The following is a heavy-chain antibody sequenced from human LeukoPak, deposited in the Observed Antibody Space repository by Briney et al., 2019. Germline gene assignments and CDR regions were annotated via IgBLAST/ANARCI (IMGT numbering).Heavy chain of an antibody. J-gene: IGHJ4*02. CDR2: ISSSGGVT. Sequence: HTGWSLRLSCAASGFTFSNYAISWVRQAPGKGLEWVSTISSSGGVTYYADSVKGRFTISRDNSKNTLYLQMNSLRAEDTAVYYCAKDRCSGGNCYAGVFDYWGQGTLVAVSS. CDR1: GFTFSNYA. CDR3: AKDRCSGGNCYAGVFDY. V-gene: IGHV3-23*01. D-gene: IGHD2-15*01.